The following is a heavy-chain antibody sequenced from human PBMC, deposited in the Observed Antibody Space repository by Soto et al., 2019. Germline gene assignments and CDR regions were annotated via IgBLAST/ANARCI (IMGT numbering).Heavy chain of an antibody. D-gene: IGHD2-8*02. CDR1: GGSISSYY. CDR3: SRGWVLVFVS. J-gene: IGHJ4*02. V-gene: IGHV4-59*01. Sequence: QVQLQESGPGLVKPSETLSLTCTVSGGSISSYYWSWIRQPPGKGLEWIGYTYYSGSTNYNPSIKSRVTISVDTSKNKFSLKLSSLTATDTAVYYCSRGWVLVFVSLGQGTLVTVSS. CDR2: TYYSGST.